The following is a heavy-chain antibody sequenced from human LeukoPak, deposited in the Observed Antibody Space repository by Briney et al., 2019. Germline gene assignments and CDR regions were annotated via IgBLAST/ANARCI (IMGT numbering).Heavy chain of an antibody. J-gene: IGHJ4*02. D-gene: IGHD5-12*01. CDR3: AKAGSGYDLLDY. V-gene: IGHV3-23*01. CDR2: IRGSGGST. Sequence: GGSLRLSCAASGFTFSTYYMNWVCQAPGKGLEWVSAIRGSGGSTYYADSVKGRFTISRDNSKNTLFLQMNSLRGEDTAVCYCAKAGSGYDLLDYWGQGTLVTVSS. CDR1: GFTFSTYY.